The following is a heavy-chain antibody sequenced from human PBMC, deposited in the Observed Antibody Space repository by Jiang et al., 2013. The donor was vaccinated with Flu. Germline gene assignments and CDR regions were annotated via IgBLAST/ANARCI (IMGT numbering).Heavy chain of an antibody. CDR3: ARHLLGYSSGWFFGGPTMPEDNWFDP. V-gene: IGHV4-39*01. CDR1: SISSSSYV. J-gene: IGHJ5*02. Sequence: SISSSSYVLGAWSPPAPTGRGVEWIGVSIIVGAPTTTRPSKSRVTISVDTSKNQFSLKLSSVTAADTAVYYCARHLLGYSSGWFFGGPTMPEDNWFDPWGQGTLVTVSS. D-gene: IGHD6-19*01. CDR2: SIIVGAP.